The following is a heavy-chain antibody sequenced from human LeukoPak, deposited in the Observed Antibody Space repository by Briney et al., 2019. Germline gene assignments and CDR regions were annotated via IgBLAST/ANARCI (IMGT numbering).Heavy chain of an antibody. Sequence: ASVKVSCKVSGYTFTELSIHWVRRAPGKGLEWMGGFDREDDEIMYARKFQGRVTVTEDTSTDTAVMELRSLKSEDTAVYYCATAPLVGVPTFLDSWGQGNLVTVSS. CDR2: FDREDDEI. D-gene: IGHD1-26*01. CDR1: GYTFTELS. CDR3: ATAPLVGVPTFLDS. V-gene: IGHV1-24*01. J-gene: IGHJ4*02.